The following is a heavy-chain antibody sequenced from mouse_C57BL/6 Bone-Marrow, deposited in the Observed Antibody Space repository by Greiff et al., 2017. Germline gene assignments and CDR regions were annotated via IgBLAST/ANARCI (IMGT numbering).Heavy chain of an antibody. Sequence: QVQLQQPGAELVKPGASVKMSCKASGYTFTSYWITWVKQRPGQGLEWIGDIYPGSGSTNYTEKFKSKATLTVDTSSSTAYMQLSSLTSEDSAVCYWARDKYYYGSPAWLADWGQGTLVTVSA. CDR2: IYPGSGST. V-gene: IGHV1-55*01. J-gene: IGHJ3*01. CDR3: ARDKYYYGSPAWLAD. D-gene: IGHD1-1*01. CDR1: GYTFTSYW.